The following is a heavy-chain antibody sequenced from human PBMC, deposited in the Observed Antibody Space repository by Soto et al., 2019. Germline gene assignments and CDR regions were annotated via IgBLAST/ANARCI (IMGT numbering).Heavy chain of an antibody. J-gene: IGHJ5*02. D-gene: IGHD2-2*01. V-gene: IGHV1-18*01. CDR1: GYTFSNYG. CDR2: ISLYSDGT. Sequence: ASVKVSCKTSGYTFSNYGITWVRQAPGQPLEWLGWISLYSDGTNYAQKFQGRVSMTTDTSTTTACMELRSLRSDDTAVYYCARVVPGAEAWFGPWGQGTLVTVSS. CDR3: ARVVPGAEAWFGP.